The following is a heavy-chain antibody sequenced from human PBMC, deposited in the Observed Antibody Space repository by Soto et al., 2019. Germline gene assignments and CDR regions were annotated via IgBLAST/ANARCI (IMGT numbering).Heavy chain of an antibody. CDR1: GFSFDDYA. D-gene: IGHD3-10*01. V-gene: IGHV3-23*01. CDR2: ISGSGDNT. Sequence: GGSLRLSCAASGFSFDDYAMTWVRQAAGRGLEWVSAISGSGDNTYYADSVKGRFTISRDNDKNTLYLQMNSLRPEDTGVYYCAKDMSPYGSGTSWFDPWGQGTLVTVSS. J-gene: IGHJ5*02. CDR3: AKDMSPYGSGTSWFDP.